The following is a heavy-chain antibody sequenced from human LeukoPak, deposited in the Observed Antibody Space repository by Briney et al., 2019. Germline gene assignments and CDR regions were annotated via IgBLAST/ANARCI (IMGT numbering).Heavy chain of an antibody. CDR2: ISGSGGST. CDR3: AKSTNYGDYGYYYGMDV. CDR1: GFTFSSDA. D-gene: IGHD4-17*01. J-gene: IGHJ6*02. V-gene: IGHV3-23*01. Sequence: GGSLRLSCAASGFTFSSDAMSWVRQAPGKGLEWVSAISGSGGSTYYADSVKGRFTISRDNSKNTLYLQMNSLRAEDTAVYYCAKSTNYGDYGYYYGMDVWGQGTTVTVSS.